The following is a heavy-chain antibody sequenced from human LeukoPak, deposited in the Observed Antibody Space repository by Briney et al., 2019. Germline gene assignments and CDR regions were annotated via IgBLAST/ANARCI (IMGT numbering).Heavy chain of an antibody. J-gene: IGHJ4*02. CDR2: INHSGST. Sequence: SETLSLTCAVYGGSFRGYYWSWIRQPPGKGLEWSGEINHSGSTNYNPSLKSRVTISVDTSKNQFSLKLSSVTAADTAVYYCARGLSGSSWFDYWGQGPLVTVSS. CDR3: ARGLSGSSWFDY. V-gene: IGHV4-34*01. CDR1: GGSFRGYY. D-gene: IGHD6-13*01.